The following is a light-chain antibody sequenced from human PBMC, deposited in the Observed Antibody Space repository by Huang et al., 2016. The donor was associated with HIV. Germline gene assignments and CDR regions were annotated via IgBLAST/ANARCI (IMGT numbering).Light chain of an antibody. Sequence: DIVMTQTPLSLSVTPGQPASISCTSSQSLLHGDGKTYLYWYVKKSGQSPQLLMYEGSRRFAGVPERFSGSGSGTDFTLRISRVEAEDVGVYYCMQGSDLPTFGQGTKVEI. V-gene: IGKV2-29*02. CDR2: EGS. J-gene: IGKJ1*01. CDR3: MQGSDLPT. CDR1: QSLLHGDGKTY.